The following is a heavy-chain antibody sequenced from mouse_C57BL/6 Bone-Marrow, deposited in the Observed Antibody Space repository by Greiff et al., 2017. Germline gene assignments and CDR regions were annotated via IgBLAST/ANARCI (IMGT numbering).Heavy chain of an antibody. CDR2: IDPETGGT. J-gene: IGHJ4*01. D-gene: IGHD1-1*01. Sequence: VKLMESGAELVRPGASVTLSCKASGYTFTDYEMHWVKQTPVHGLEWIGAIDPETGGTAYNQKFKGKAILTADKSSSTAYMELRSLTSEDSAVYYCTRLPPYYGKAMDYWGQGTSVTVSS. CDR1: GYTFTDYE. CDR3: TRLPPYYGKAMDY. V-gene: IGHV1-15*01.